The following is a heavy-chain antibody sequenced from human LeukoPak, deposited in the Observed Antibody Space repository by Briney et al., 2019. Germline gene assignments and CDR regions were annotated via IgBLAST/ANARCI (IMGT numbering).Heavy chain of an antibody. V-gene: IGHV3-74*01. CDR2: IASDGSST. J-gene: IGHJ4*02. D-gene: IGHD6-13*01. Sequence: GGSLRLSCAASGFTFSSYWMNWVRQAPGKGLVWVSRIASDGSSTTYADSVKGRFSISRDNAKNTLYLQMNSLRVEDTAVYYCARGKQQLNYWGQGTLVTVSS. CDR1: GFTFSSYW. CDR3: ARGKQQLNY.